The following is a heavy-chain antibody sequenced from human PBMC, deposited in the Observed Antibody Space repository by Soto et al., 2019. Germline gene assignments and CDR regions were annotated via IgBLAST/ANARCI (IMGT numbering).Heavy chain of an antibody. J-gene: IGHJ4*02. CDR2: SIPIFGTA. V-gene: IGHV1-69*01. CDR1: GGTFSSYA. CDR3: ASPGGGSYHPKYDY. D-gene: IGHD1-26*01. Sequence: QVQLVQSGAEVKKPGSSVKVSCKASGGTFSSYAISWVRQAPGQGLEWMGGSIPIFGTANYAQKFQGRVTITADESTSTAYMELSSLRSEDTAVYYCASPGGGSYHPKYDYWGQGTLVTVSS.